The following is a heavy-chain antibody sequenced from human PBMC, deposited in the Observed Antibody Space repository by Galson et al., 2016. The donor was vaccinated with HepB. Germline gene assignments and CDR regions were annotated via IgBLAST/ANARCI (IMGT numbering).Heavy chain of an antibody. CDR2: ISVNSGHT. CDR3: ARAYGVGQFDY. Sequence: SVKVSCKAFGGTFITHAINWVRQAPGQGLEWMGWISVNSGHTNYVQKFQGRVTMTTDTSTSTAYMELKSLRSDDTALYYCARAYGVGQFDYWGQGTLVTVSS. CDR1: GGTFITHA. J-gene: IGHJ4*02. D-gene: IGHD1-26*01. V-gene: IGHV1-18*01.